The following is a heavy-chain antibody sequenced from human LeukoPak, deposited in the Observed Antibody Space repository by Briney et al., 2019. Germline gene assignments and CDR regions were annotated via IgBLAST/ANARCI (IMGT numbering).Heavy chain of an antibody. CDR1: GLTFSSYG. V-gene: IGHV3-23*01. D-gene: IGHD6-19*01. J-gene: IGHJ4*02. CDR2: ISGNGGST. CDR3: AKNGYSSGWNDY. Sequence: GGTLRLSCAASGLTFSSYGMSWVRQAPGKGLESVSAISGNGGSTYYADSVKGRFTISRNNSKNTLYMQMNSLRAEDTAVYYCAKNGYSSGWNDYWGQGAMVTVSS.